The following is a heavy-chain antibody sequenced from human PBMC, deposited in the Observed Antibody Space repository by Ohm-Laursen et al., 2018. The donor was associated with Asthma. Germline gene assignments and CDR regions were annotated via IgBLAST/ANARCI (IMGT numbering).Heavy chain of an antibody. D-gene: IGHD3-16*02. CDR1: GGSISTSSYY. V-gene: IGHV4-39*02. Sequence: TLSLTCTVSGGSISTSSYYWGWIRQPPGKGLEWVGSIYSSANTYYNPSVKSRITISVDTSKNHCFLKLNSVTAADTAVYYCARERASGVGVIGYWGQGTLVTVSS. CDR2: IYSSANT. J-gene: IGHJ4*02. CDR3: ARERASGVGVIGY.